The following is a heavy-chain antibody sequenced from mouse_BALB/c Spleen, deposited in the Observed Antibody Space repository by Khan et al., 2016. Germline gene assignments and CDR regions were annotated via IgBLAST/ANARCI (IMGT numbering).Heavy chain of an antibody. J-gene: IGHJ2*01. V-gene: IGHV1-12*01. CDR2: IYPGNGDT. CDR1: GYTFTSYN. Sequence: QVQLQQPGAELVKPGASVKMSCKASGYTFTSYNMHWVKQTPGQGLEWIGAIYPGNGDTSYNQKFKGKATLTADKSSSTAYMQLSSLTSEDSAVYYCAREGNNFDAWGQGTTLTVSS. CDR3: AREGNNFDA. D-gene: IGHD2-1*01.